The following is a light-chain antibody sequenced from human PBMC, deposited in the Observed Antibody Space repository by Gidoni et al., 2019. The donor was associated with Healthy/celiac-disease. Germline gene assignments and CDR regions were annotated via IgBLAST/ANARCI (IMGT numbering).Light chain of an antibody. CDR2: AAS. CDR1: QGISNY. Sequence: DIQLTQSPSSRSTSGGDRVTITCRASQGISNYLAWYQQKPGKVPKLLIYAASTLQSGVPSRFSGSGSGTDFTLTISSLQPEDVATYYCQKYNSAPLQFGQGTKVEIK. J-gene: IGKJ1*01. V-gene: IGKV1-27*01. CDR3: QKYNSAPLQ.